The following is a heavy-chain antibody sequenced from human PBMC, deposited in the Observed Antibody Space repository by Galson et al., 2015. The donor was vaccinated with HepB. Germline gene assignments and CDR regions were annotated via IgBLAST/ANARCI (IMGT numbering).Heavy chain of an antibody. D-gene: IGHD6-19*01. V-gene: IGHV1-2*02. CDR3: ARGGIAVAGTHGDYYYGMDV. CDR1: GYTFTGYY. J-gene: IGHJ6*02. Sequence: SVKVSCKASGYTFTGYYIHWVRQVPGQGLEWMGWINPNSGDTNHAQKFEGRVTVTRDTSITTAYMELSRLTSDDTAVYYCARGGIAVAGTHGDYYYGMDVWGQGTTVTVSS. CDR2: INPNSGDT.